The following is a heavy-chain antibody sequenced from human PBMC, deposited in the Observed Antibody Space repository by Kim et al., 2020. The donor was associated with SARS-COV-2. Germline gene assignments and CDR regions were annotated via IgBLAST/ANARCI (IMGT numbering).Heavy chain of an antibody. CDR2: INTNTGNP. J-gene: IGHJ4*02. CDR3: ARDRGYYDASGSYYNLDFDY. CDR1: GYTFISYA. V-gene: IGHV7-4-1*01. Sequence: ASVKVSCTASGYTFISYAMNWVRQAPGQGLEWMGWINTNTGNPTYAQGFTGRFVFSLDTSVSTAYLQIFSLKAEDTAVYYCARDRGYYDASGSYYNLDFDYWGQGTLVTVSS. D-gene: IGHD3-10*01.